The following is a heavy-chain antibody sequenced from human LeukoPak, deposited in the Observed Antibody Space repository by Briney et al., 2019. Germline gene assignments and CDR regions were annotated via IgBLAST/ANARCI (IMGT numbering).Heavy chain of an antibody. CDR2: IKPDGSER. D-gene: IGHD3-22*01. J-gene: IGHJ4*02. CDR3: AKDGRGSGYFPDY. CDR1: EFIFSHYW. V-gene: IGHV3-7*04. Sequence: GGSLRLSCAASEFIFSHYWMSWVCQAPGKGLEWVAHIKPDGSERYYVDSVKGRFTISRDNAKDSLYLQMNSLRAEDTAVHYCAKDGRGSGYFPDYWGQGTLVTVSS.